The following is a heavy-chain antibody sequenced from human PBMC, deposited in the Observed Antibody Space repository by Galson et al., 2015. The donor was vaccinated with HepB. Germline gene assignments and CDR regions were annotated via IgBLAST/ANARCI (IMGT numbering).Heavy chain of an antibody. Sequence: SLRLSCAASGFTFSSYSMNWVRQAPGKGLEWVSSISSSSSYIYYADSVKGRFTISRDNAKNSLYLQMNSLRAEDTAVYYCAREGDSTVTTSRLQGYYYYYMDVWGKGTTVTVSS. V-gene: IGHV3-21*01. J-gene: IGHJ6*03. CDR3: AREGDSTVTTSRLQGYYYYYMDV. CDR2: ISSSSSYI. D-gene: IGHD4-17*01. CDR1: GFTFSSYS.